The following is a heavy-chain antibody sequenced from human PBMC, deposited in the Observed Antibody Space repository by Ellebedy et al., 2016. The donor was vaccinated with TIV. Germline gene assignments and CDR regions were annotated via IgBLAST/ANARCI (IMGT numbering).Heavy chain of an antibody. D-gene: IGHD2-2*01. CDR1: GFTFDDYA. CDR3: ARAPSYLGDMVVVPAASLRAYYYGMDV. V-gene: IGHV3-9*01. J-gene: IGHJ6*02. CDR2: ISWNSGTI. Sequence: SLKISCAASGFTFDDYAMHWVRQAPGKGLEWVSGISWNSGTIDYADSVKCRFTVSRDNAKNSLYLQMNSLRAEDTAVYYCARAPSYLGDMVVVPAASLRAYYYGMDVWGQGTTVTVSS.